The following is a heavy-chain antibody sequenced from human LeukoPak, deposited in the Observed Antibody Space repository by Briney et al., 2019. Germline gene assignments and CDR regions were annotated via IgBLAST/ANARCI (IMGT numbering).Heavy chain of an antibody. V-gene: IGHV4-39*01. CDR3: ARLYYYYYYMDV. CDR1: GGSISSSSYY. Sequence: SKTLSLTCTVSGGSISSSSYYWGWIRQPPGKGLEWIGSVYYSGSTYYNPSLKSRVTISVDTSKNQFSLKLSSVTAADTAVYYCARLYYYYYYMDVWGKGTTVTVSS. CDR2: VYYSGST. J-gene: IGHJ6*03.